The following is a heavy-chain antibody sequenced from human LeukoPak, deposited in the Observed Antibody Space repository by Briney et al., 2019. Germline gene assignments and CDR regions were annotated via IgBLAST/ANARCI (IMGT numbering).Heavy chain of an antibody. CDR3: ARDSSGWYLDY. D-gene: IGHD6-19*01. J-gene: IGHJ4*02. CDR1: GGSISSYY. CDR2: IYYSGST. V-gene: IGHV4-39*02. Sequence: SETLSLTCTVSGGSISSYYWGWLRQSPGKGLEWIGDIYYSGSTYYNPSLKSRVTISVDTSKNQFSLKLSSVAAADTAVYYCARDSSGWYLDYWGQGTLVTVSS.